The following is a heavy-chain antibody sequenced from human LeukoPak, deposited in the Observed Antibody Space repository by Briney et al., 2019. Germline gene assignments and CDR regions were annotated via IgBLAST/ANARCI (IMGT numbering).Heavy chain of an antibody. Sequence: GGSLRLSCAASGFTFSSYWMHWVRQAPGKGLVWASRINTDGSSTSYADSVKGRFTISRDNAKNTLYLQMNSLRAEDTAVYYCARDGYNSDAFDIWGQGTMVTVSS. CDR2: INTDGSST. D-gene: IGHD5-24*01. CDR3: ARDGYNSDAFDI. V-gene: IGHV3-74*01. J-gene: IGHJ3*02. CDR1: GFTFSSYW.